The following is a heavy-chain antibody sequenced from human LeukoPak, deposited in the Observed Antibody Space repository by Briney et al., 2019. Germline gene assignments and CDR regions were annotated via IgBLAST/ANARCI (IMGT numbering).Heavy chain of an antibody. CDR1: GFTFSSYA. D-gene: IGHD2-2*01. CDR2: ISGSGGST. Sequence: GGSLRLSCAASGFTFSSYAMSWVRQAPGKGLEGVSAISGSGGSTYYADSVQGRFTISRDNTKNTLYLQMNSLRAEDTAVYYCAKDAPDNIVVVPAANSWGQGTLVTVSS. CDR3: AKDAPDNIVVVPAANS. J-gene: IGHJ4*02. V-gene: IGHV3-23*01.